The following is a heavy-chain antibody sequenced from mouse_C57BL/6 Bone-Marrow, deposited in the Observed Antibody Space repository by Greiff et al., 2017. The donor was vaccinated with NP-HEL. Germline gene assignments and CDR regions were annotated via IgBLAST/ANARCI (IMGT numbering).Heavy chain of an antibody. CDR1: GFSLTSYG. Sequence: QVQLQQSEPGLVAPSQSLSITCTVSGFSLTSYGVHWVRQPPGKGLEWLVVIWSDGSTTYNSALKSRLSISKDNSKSQVFLKMNSLQTDDTAMYYCARHGDYYGLYAMDYWGQGTSVTVSS. CDR3: ARHGDYYGLYAMDY. V-gene: IGHV2-6-1*01. J-gene: IGHJ4*01. D-gene: IGHD1-1*01. CDR2: IWSDGST.